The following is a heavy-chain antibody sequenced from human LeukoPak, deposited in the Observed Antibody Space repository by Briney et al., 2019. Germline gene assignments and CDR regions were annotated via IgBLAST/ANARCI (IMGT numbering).Heavy chain of an antibody. Sequence: PSETLSLTCTVSGGSISSGTYYWAWFRQPPGKGLEWIGSIYYSGGTYYNPSLKSRVTISVDTSKNQFSLKLSSVTAADTAVYYCATSGSIMITCGGVIVHPGLDYWGQGTLVTVSS. J-gene: IGHJ4*02. CDR1: GGSISSGTYY. D-gene: IGHD3-16*02. CDR3: ATSGSIMITCGGVIVHPGLDY. V-gene: IGHV4-39*07. CDR2: IYYSGGT.